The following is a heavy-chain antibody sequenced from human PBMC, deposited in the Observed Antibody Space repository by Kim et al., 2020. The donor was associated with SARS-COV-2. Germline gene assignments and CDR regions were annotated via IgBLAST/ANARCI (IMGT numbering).Heavy chain of an antibody. CDR3: AKDLYGSGSYKIDY. D-gene: IGHD3-10*01. V-gene: IGHV3-23*01. J-gene: IGHJ4*02. CDR2: ISGTGGNT. CDR1: GFTFSDYA. Sequence: GGSLRLSCAASGFTFSDYAMSWVRQAPGKGLEWVSTISGTGGNTYYADSVKGRFTISRDNSKNTLYLQINSLRAEATAVYYCAKDLYGSGSYKIDYWGQGTLVTVSS.